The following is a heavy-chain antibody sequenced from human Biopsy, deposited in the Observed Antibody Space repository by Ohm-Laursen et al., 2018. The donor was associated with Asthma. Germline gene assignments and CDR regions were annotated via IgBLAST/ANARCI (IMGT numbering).Heavy chain of an antibody. J-gene: IGHJ6*02. CDR2: INPFGGSS. Sequence: GATVKISCNASGGTFNSDAISWVRQAPGHGLEWMGMINPFGGSSNFAQKFQGRLTMTRDTSTRTVYMELGSLRSEDTAVYYCAREATSGEVPFGYFYALDVWGEGTTVTVSS. V-gene: IGHV1-46*02. D-gene: IGHD2-2*01. CDR1: GGTFNSDA. CDR3: AREATSGEVPFGYFYALDV.